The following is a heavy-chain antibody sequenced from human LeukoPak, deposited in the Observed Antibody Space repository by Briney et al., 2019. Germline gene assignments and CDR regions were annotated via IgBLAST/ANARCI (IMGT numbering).Heavy chain of an antibody. CDR3: ARDITIFGVAAYMDV. V-gene: IGHV1-69*05. D-gene: IGHD3-3*01. CDR2: IIPIFGTA. J-gene: IGHJ6*03. CDR1: GGTFSSYA. Sequence: SVKVSCKASGGTFSSYAISWVRQAPGQGLEWMGGIIPIFGTANYAQKFQGRVTITTDESTSTAYTELSSLRSEDTAVYYCARDITIFGVAAYMDVWGKGTTVTVSS.